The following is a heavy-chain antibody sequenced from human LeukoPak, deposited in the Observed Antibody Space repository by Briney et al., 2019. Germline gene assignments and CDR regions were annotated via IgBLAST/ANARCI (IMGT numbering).Heavy chain of an antibody. CDR1: GGYMNTYY. CDR3: ARQSGDFWSGYPRYFDL. CDR2: IYHSGGT. V-gene: IGHV4-59*01. Sequence: KPSETLSLTCSVSGGYMNTYYWSWIRQSPGKGLEWIGYIYHSGGTNYTPSLKSRVTISIDTSKKQFSLKRSSVTAADTAVYYCARQSGDFWSGYPRYFDLWGRGTLVTVSS. J-gene: IGHJ2*01. D-gene: IGHD3-3*01.